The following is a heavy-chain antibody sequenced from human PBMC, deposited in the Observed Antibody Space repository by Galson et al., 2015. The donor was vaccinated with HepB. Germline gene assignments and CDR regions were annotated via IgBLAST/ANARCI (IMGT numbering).Heavy chain of an antibody. V-gene: IGHV3-33*01. D-gene: IGHD3-22*01. CDR2: IWYDGSNK. CDR3: ARGDYYDSSGPSY. J-gene: IGHJ4*02. Sequence: SLRLSCAASGFTFSSYGMHWVRQAPGKGLEWVAVIWYDGSNKYYADSVKGRFTISRDNSKNTLYLQMNSLRAEDTAVYYCARGDYYDSSGPSYWGQGTLVTVSS. CDR1: GFTFSSYG.